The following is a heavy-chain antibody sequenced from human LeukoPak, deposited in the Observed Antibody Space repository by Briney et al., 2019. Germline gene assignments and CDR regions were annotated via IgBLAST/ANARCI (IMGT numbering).Heavy chain of an antibody. CDR2: INPSGGST. D-gene: IGHD6-13*01. Sequence: ASVKVSCKASGYTFTSYYMHWVRQAPGQGLEWMGIINPSGGSTSYAQKFQGRVTMTRDTSTSTVYMELSSLRSEDTAVYYCARDLRFGETAAGTELYYMDVWGKGTTVTVSS. CDR3: ARDLRFGETAAGTELYYMDV. CDR1: GYTFTSYY. J-gene: IGHJ6*03. V-gene: IGHV1-46*01.